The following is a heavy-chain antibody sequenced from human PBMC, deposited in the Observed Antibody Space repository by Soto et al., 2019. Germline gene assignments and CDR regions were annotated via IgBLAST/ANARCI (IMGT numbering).Heavy chain of an antibody. CDR3: ASGPRLVRFEY. CDR2: ISDSGETT. D-gene: IGHD2-8*02. V-gene: IGHV3-23*01. Sequence: GGSLRLSCVASGTTFSNYAMSWVRQAPGKGLEWVSSISDSGETTYYPASVKGRFSVPRDNSKNTLYLQMSRLRAEDTAVYYCASGPRLVRFEYWGQGSLVTVSS. CDR1: GTTFSNYA. J-gene: IGHJ4*02.